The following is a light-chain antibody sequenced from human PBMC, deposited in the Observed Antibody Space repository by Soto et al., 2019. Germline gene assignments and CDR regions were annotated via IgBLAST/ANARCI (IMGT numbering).Light chain of an antibody. CDR1: QSISRY. CDR3: QQSYRTPPT. V-gene: IGKV1-39*01. CDR2: VAS. Sequence: DIQMTQSLSSLFASVGQGVSTTCGASQSISRYLNWYQQKPGKAPNLLIYVASSLQSEVPSRFSGSGSGTDFTLTITSLQPEDFAIYYCQQSYRTPPTFGQGTRLEIK. J-gene: IGKJ5*01.